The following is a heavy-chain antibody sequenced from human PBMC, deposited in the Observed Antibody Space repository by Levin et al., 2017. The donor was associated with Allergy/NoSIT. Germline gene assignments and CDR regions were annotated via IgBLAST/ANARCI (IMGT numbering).Heavy chain of an antibody. J-gene: IGHJ3*02. D-gene: IGHD2-15*01. Sequence: PGASVKVSCAASGFTFSSYWMSWVRQAPGKGLEWVANIKQDGSEKYYVDSVKGRFTISRDNAKNSLYLHMNSLRAEDTAVYYCARDEGVMVGAVTAVFDIWGQGTMVTVSS. CDR1: GFTFSSYW. V-gene: IGHV3-7*04. CDR3: ARDEGVMVGAVTAVFDI. CDR2: IKQDGSEK.